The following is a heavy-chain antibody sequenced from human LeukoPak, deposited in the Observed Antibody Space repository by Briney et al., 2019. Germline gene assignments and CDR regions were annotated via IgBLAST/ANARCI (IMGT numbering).Heavy chain of an antibody. Sequence: VASVKVSCKTSGCTFTKYYMHWVRQAPGQGLEWMGIINPSGGGTSYAQKFQGRVTMTRDTSTSTVYMELSSLRSEDTAVYYCVAVTKGASWFDPWGQGTLVTVSS. CDR3: VAVTKGASWFDP. CDR1: GCTFTKYY. J-gene: IGHJ5*02. V-gene: IGHV1-46*01. D-gene: IGHD6-19*01. CDR2: INPSGGGT.